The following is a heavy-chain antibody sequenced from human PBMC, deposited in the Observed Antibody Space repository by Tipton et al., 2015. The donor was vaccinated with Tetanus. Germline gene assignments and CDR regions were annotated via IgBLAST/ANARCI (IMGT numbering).Heavy chain of an antibody. CDR3: ARLSSSSNGAHAFDI. CDR1: GGSISSYNYY. Sequence: TLSPTCTVSGGSISSYNYYWDWIRQPPGKGLEWIGRIYYSGNTYYNPSLRSRVTMSVDTTKIQFSLKLTSVTASDTAVYYCARLSSSSNGAHAFDIWGQGTMVTVSS. CDR2: IYYSGNT. D-gene: IGHD2-2*01. J-gene: IGHJ3*02. V-gene: IGHV4-39*01.